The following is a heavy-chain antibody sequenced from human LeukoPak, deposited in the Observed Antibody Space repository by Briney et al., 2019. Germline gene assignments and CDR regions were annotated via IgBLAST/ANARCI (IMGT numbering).Heavy chain of an antibody. V-gene: IGHV4-34*01. CDR1: GGSLSGYY. Sequence: SETLSLTCAVYGGSLSGYYWSWIRQPPGKGLEWIGEINHSGSTNYNPSLKSRVTISVDTSKNQFSLKLSSVTAADTAVYYCARGRSPIVVVPAATGHYYYGMDVWGQGTTVTVSS. J-gene: IGHJ6*02. CDR3: ARGRSPIVVVPAATGHYYYGMDV. D-gene: IGHD2-2*01. CDR2: INHSGST.